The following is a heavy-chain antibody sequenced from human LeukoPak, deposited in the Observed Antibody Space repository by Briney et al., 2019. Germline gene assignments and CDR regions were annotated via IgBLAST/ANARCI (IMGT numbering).Heavy chain of an antibody. D-gene: IGHD3-22*01. J-gene: IGHJ4*02. V-gene: IGHV3-48*03. CDR3: ARSTDYYDTSGYLTYYFDY. CDR2: ISSSGNSI. Sequence: PGGSLRLSCAASGFIFSSYDMNWVRQAPGEGLEWVSYISSSGNSIYYADSVKGRFTISRDNAKNSLYLQMNSLRAEDTAVYYCARSTDYYDTSGYLTYYFDYWGQGTLVTVSS. CDR1: GFIFSSYD.